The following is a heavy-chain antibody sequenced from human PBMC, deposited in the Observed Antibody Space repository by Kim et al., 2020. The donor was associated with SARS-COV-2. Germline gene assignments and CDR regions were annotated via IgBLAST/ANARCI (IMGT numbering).Heavy chain of an antibody. CDR1: GDSITSGGYY. J-gene: IGHJ4*02. CDR2: IYYGGNT. V-gene: IGHV4-31*03. CDR3: ARDDSLGGFDF. D-gene: IGHD7-27*01. Sequence: SETLSLTCTVSGDSITSGGYYWNWIRQQPGKGLEWIGSIYYGGNTHYNPSLQSRLTISVDTSKNHFSLNLNSATAADTAVYYCARDDSLGGFDFWGQGILDTVSA.